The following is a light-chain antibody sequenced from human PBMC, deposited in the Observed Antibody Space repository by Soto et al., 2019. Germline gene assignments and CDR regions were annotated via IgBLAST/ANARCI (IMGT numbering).Light chain of an antibody. CDR1: EGISTW. CDR2: DAS. Sequence: DIQLTQSPASVTASLGDRGAILYRASEGISTWLAWSQQKPGKPPKLLIYDASSLQSGLPSRFSGSASGTYFTLTISSLQPEEFATYYCQQYNSYWTFGQGTKGDIK. V-gene: IGKV1-5*02. J-gene: IGKJ1*01. CDR3: QQYNSYWT.